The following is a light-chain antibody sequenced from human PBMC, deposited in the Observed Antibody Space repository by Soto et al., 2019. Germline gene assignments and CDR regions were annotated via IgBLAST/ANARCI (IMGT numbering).Light chain of an antibody. V-gene: IGKV3-15*01. Sequence: EIVLTQSPATLSFSPGERVTLSCRTSHSVNSHVAWYQQKPGKAPRLLLYGASTRATGIPVRLSGSGFGTEFTITIRSLQSEDFAVYYCQQYKNRPLFGQGTRLEIK. J-gene: IGKJ5*01. CDR3: QQYKNRPL. CDR2: GAS. CDR1: HSVNSH.